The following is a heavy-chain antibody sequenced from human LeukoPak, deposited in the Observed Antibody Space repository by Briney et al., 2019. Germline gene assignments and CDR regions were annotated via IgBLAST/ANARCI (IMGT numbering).Heavy chain of an antibody. Sequence: HAGGSLRLSCAASGFTFSRYWMTWVRQGPGKGLEWVANIRQDGSAKYYVDSVKGRFTISRDNAKNSLFLQMNSLRAEDTAVYYCVRAYHPGGWFDPWGQGTPVTVSS. CDR3: VRAYHPGGWFDP. D-gene: IGHD2-21*01. CDR1: GFTFSRYW. J-gene: IGHJ5*02. CDR2: IRQDGSAK. V-gene: IGHV3-7*04.